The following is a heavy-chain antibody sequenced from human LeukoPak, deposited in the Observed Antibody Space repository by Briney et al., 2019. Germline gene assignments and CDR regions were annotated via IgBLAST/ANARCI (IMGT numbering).Heavy chain of an antibody. V-gene: IGHV3-74*01. CDR2: VLSDGSST. D-gene: IGHD2-2*01. Sequence: GGSLRLSCAASGFTFSNYWTHWVRQTPGKGLVWVSRVLSDGSSTNYADSVKGRFTVSRDNAQNTLYLQMNSLRAEDTAVYYCVRGYCSATSCYFSSSYSWFDPWGQGTLVTVSS. J-gene: IGHJ5*02. CDR1: GFTFSNYW. CDR3: VRGYCSATSCYFSSSYSWFDP.